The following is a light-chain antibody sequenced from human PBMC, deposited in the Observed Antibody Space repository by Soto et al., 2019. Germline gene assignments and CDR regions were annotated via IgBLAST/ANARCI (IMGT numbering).Light chain of an antibody. CDR2: EVM. J-gene: IGLJ2*01. V-gene: IGLV2-14*01. Sequence: QSVLTQPASVSGSPGQSITISCTGTSSDVGSYNYVSWFQQHPGKAPKLMIYEVMNRPSGVSDRFSGSKSGNTASLTISGLQADDEADYYCSSFTRSDTWLFGGGTKVTVL. CDR1: SSDVGSYNY. CDR3: SSFTRSDTWL.